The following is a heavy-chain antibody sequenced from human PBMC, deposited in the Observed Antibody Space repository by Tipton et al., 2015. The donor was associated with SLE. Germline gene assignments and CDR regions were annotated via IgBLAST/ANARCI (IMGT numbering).Heavy chain of an antibody. V-gene: IGHV3-53*04. CDR2: IYSGDNT. CDR1: GFTVSTNY. Sequence: SLRLSCAASGFTVSTNYMSWVRQAPGKGLEWISVIYSGDNTYHADSVKGRFTITRHNSKNTLYLQMNSLRTDDTAVYYCARDGVDSSGADAFDIWGQGTRATVSS. J-gene: IGHJ3*02. D-gene: IGHD3-22*01. CDR3: ARDGVDSSGADAFDI.